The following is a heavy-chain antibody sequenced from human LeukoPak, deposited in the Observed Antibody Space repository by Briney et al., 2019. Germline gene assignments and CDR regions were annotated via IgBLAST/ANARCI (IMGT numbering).Heavy chain of an antibody. CDR1: VGSISSDY. CDR2: ISNNGRT. V-gene: IGHV4-59*08. Sequence: PSETLSLTCTVSVGSISSDYWSWLRQPPGKGLEWIGYISNNGRTYYSPSLKSRVSMSIDTPRNQFSLKLNSMTAADTAVYYCAKGLYKYGRTAFDYWGQGTLVTVSS. D-gene: IGHD2-8*01. CDR3: AKGLYKYGRTAFDY. J-gene: IGHJ4*02.